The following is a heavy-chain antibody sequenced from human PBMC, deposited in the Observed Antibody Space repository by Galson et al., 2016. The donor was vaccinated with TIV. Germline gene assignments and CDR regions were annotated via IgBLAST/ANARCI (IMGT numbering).Heavy chain of an antibody. CDR1: GDIFINYP. CDR2: IRPIFDKP. Sequence: SVKVSCKASGDIFINYPISWVRQAPGQGLEWMGGIRPIFDKPTYAQKFQGRVTITTDTSTSTTYMVLSSLRSEDTAVYYCARGGGTYYQTYWYFNLWGRGTLVTVSS. CDR3: ARGGGTYYQTYWYFNL. D-gene: IGHD3-22*01. V-gene: IGHV1-69*05. J-gene: IGHJ2*01.